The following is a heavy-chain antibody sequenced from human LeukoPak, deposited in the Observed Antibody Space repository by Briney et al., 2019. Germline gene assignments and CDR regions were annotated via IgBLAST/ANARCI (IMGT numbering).Heavy chain of an antibody. CDR1: GASMRNFY. CDR2: IYYTGST. J-gene: IGHJ6*02. Sequence: SETLSLTCTVSGASMRNFYWSWIRQSPGKGLELIGYIYYTGSTNYNPSLKSRVTISVDTSKNQFSLKMSSVTAADTAVYYCARKPPSGPGYYYSYGMDVWAKGPRSPSP. V-gene: IGHV4-59*08. CDR3: ARKPPSGPGYYYSYGMDV.